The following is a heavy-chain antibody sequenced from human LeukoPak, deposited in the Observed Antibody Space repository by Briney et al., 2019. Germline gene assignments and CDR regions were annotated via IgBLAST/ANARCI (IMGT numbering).Heavy chain of an antibody. CDR2: ISSSSGNI. V-gene: IGHV3-21*01. CDR3: VRAVEYYYDSSGYAVDY. Sequence: GGSLRLSCAASGFTFARYSMNWVRQAPGKGLEWVSSISSSSGNIYYADSVTGRFTISRDNAKNSLYLQMNSLRAEDTAVYYCVRAVEYYYDSSGYAVDYWGQGTLVTVSS. CDR1: GFTFARYS. J-gene: IGHJ4*02. D-gene: IGHD3-22*01.